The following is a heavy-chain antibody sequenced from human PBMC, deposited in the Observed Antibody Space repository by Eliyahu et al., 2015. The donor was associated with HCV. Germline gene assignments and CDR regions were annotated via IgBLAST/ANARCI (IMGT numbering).Heavy chain of an antibody. D-gene: IGHD6-19*01. CDR3: ASGGGGIAVTGTGGWFDP. CDR1: GXXIXTXX. Sequence: QVQLQESGPGLVKPSETLSLXCXVSGXXIXTXXWXWXRQPPGKGLEWIGYIHYSGSTNYNPSLKSRVTMSLDTSKNQLSLNVTSVTAADTAMYYCASGGGGIAVTGTGGWFDPWGQGTLVTVSS. J-gene: IGHJ5*02. CDR2: IHYSGST. V-gene: IGHV4-59*01.